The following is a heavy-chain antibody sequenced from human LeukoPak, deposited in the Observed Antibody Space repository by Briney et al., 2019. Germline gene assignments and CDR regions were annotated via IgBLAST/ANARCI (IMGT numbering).Heavy chain of an antibody. CDR1: GGSFSGYY. CDR2: INHSGST. V-gene: IGHV4-34*01. Sequence: SETLSLTCAVYGGSFSGYYWSWIRQPPGKGLEWIGEINHSGSTNYNPSLKSRVTISVDTSKNQFSLKLSSVTAADTAVYYCARVPYYDFQADAFDIWGQGTMVTVSS. D-gene: IGHD3-3*01. J-gene: IGHJ3*02. CDR3: ARVPYYDFQADAFDI.